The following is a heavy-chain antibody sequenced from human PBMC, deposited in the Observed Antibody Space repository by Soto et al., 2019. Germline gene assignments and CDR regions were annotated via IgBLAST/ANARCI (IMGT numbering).Heavy chain of an antibody. D-gene: IGHD1-1*01. Sequence: GGSLRLSCAASGFTFSDYALTWVRQAPGRGLEWVSSISGSGGTTFYADSVKGRFSISRDNSKNTVYLQMDSLGADDTAIYYCAKASSTISPDYWGQGTLVTVSS. CDR1: GFTFSDYA. CDR3: AKASSTISPDY. V-gene: IGHV3-23*01. J-gene: IGHJ4*02. CDR2: ISGSGGTT.